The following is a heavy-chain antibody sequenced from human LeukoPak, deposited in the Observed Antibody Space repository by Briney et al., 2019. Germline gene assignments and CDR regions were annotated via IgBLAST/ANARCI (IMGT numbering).Heavy chain of an antibody. CDR1: GFTFSSYS. CDR3: ARTPRFLEWLMDV. D-gene: IGHD3-3*01. Sequence: PGGSLRLSCAASGFTFSSYSMNWVRQAPGKGLEWVSSISSSSSYIYYADSVKGRFTISRNNAKNSLYLQMNSLRAEDTAVYYCARTPRFLEWLMDVWGKGTTVTVSS. CDR2: ISSSSSYI. J-gene: IGHJ6*04. V-gene: IGHV3-21*01.